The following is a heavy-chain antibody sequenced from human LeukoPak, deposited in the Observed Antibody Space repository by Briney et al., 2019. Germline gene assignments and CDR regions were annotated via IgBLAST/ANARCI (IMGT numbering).Heavy chain of an antibody. J-gene: IGHJ4*02. Sequence: SETLSLTCSVSGNSIGTTYYWGVIRQPPGKGLEWIAAIYYTGTTYYKPSLKSRVTMSVDTSKNQFSLKLSSVTAADTAIYYCARTLHPPNLNWYFDYWGQGILVTVSS. V-gene: IGHV4-39*07. D-gene: IGHD1-1*01. CDR3: ARTLHPPNLNWYFDY. CDR2: IYYTGTT. CDR1: GNSIGTTYY.